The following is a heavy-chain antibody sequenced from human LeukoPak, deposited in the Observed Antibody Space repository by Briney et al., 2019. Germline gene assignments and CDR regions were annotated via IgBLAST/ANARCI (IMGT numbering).Heavy chain of an antibody. CDR3: AKDLHRISGTSGY. CDR1: GFTFSSYA. Sequence: GGSLRLSCAASGFTFSSYAMSWVRQAPGKGLEWVSAISGSGGSTYYADSVKGRFTISRDNSKNTLYLQMNSLRAEDTAVYCCAKDLHRISGTSGYWGQGTLVTVSS. V-gene: IGHV3-23*01. D-gene: IGHD1-26*01. J-gene: IGHJ4*02. CDR2: ISGSGGST.